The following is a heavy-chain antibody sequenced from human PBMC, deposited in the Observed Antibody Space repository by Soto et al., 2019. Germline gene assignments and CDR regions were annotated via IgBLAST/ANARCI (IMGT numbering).Heavy chain of an antibody. V-gene: IGHV3-15*01. Sequence: GGSLRLSCAASGFTFSNAWMSWVRQSPGKGLEWVGRIKSKTDGGTTDYAAPVKGRFTISRDDSKNTLYLQMNSLKTEDTAVYYCTTDYPRSLPGYWGQGTLVTVSS. CDR3: TTDYPRSLPGY. CDR1: GFTFSNAW. CDR2: IKSKTDGGTT. J-gene: IGHJ4*02.